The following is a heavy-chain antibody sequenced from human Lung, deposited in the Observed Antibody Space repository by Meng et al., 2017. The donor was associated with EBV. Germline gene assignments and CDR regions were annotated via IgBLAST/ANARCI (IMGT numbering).Heavy chain of an antibody. V-gene: IGHV4-34*01. CDR1: GGSFIGFFSGYS. CDR3: ARSTFDY. Sequence: LSTPSGTLSLLRVVYGGSFIGFFSGYSWSWLRQAPGKGLEWIGEINDSGSTDYNPSLKSRLTISVYRSKSQFSLELSSVTAADTAVYYCARSTFDYWGQGTLVTVSS. D-gene: IGHD1-26*01. CDR2: INDSGST. J-gene: IGHJ4*02.